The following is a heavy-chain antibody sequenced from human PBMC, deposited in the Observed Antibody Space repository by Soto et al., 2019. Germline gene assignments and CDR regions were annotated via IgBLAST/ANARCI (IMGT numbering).Heavy chain of an antibody. CDR2: IYPGDSDT. CDR1: GYSFTSYW. J-gene: IGHJ3*02. V-gene: IGHV5-51*01. CDR3: ARGSTYYYGSGSYYRDAFDI. D-gene: IGHD3-10*01. Sequence: PGESLKISCKGSGYSFTSYWIGWVRQMPGKGLEWMGIIYPGDSDTRYSPSFQGQVTISADKSISTAYLQWSSLKASDTAMYYCARGSTYYYGSGSYYRDAFDIWGQGTMVTVSS.